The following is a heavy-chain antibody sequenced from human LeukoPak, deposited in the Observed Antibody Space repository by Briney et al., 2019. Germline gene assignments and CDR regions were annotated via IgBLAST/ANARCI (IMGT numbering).Heavy chain of an antibody. J-gene: IGHJ4*02. V-gene: IGHV3-23*01. CDR1: GFTFSSYA. CDR2: ISGSGGST. D-gene: IGHD3-22*01. CDR3: ARSNYYDSSESDY. Sequence: GGSLRLSCAASGFTFSSYAMSWVRQAPGKGLEWVSAISGSGGSTYYADSVKGRFTISRDNAKNSLYLQMNSLRAEDTAVYYYARSNYYDSSESDYWGQGTLVTVSS.